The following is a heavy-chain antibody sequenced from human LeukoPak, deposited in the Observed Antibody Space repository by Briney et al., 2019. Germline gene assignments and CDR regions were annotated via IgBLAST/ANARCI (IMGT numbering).Heavy chain of an antibody. Sequence: SETLSLTCTVSGGSISSYYWSWIRQPAGKGLEWIGEINHSGSTNYNPSLKSRVTISVDTSKNQFSLKLSSVTAADTAVYYCARRKYDFWSGYYKEGGYFDYWGQGTLVTVSS. J-gene: IGHJ4*02. V-gene: IGHV4-34*01. CDR1: GGSISSYY. CDR2: INHSGST. D-gene: IGHD3-3*01. CDR3: ARRKYDFWSGYYKEGGYFDY.